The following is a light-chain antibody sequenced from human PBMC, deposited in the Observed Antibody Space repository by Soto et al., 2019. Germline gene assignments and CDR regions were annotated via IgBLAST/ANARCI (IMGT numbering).Light chain of an antibody. Sequence: QSALTQPASVSGSPGQGITLSCTGTTSDVGSHNLVFWYQQHPGQAPQLMIYEVSKRPLGVSTRFSASTAGNTASLTISGLQAADEADYYCCSYRRSRAVFGGGTQLTV. V-gene: IGLV2-23*02. CDR1: TSDVGSHNL. CDR2: EVS. J-gene: IGLJ7*01. CDR3: CSYRRSRAV.